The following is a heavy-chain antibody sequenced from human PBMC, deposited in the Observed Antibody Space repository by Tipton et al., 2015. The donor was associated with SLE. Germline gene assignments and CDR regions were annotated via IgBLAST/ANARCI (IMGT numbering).Heavy chain of an antibody. CDR3: ARAEYYDSSGLYYFDY. CDR2: IYYSGST. D-gene: IGHD3-22*01. V-gene: IGHV4-30-4*08. Sequence: TLSLTCTVSGDSINSGGYYWTWIRQHPGKGLEWIGYIYYSGSTYYNPSLKSRVTISVDTSKNQFSLKLSSVTAADTAVYYCARAEYYDSSGLYYFDYWGQGTLVTVSS. J-gene: IGHJ4*02. CDR1: GDSINSGGYY.